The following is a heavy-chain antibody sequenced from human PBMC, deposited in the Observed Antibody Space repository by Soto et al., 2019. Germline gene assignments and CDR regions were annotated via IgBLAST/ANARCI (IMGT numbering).Heavy chain of an antibody. Sequence: QVQLVQSGAEVKKPGASVKVSCKASGYTFTSYDINWVRQATGQGLEWMGWMNPNSGNTGYAQKFQGRVTMTRNTSISTAYMELSSLRSENAAVYYCARWPDGYYYYGMDVWGQGTTVTVSS. CDR1: GYTFTSYD. V-gene: IGHV1-8*01. CDR3: ARWPDGYYYYGMDV. J-gene: IGHJ6*02. CDR2: MNPNSGNT.